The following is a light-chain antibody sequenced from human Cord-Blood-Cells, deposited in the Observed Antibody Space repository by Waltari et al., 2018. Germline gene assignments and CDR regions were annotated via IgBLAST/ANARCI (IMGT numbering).Light chain of an antibody. Sequence: QSALTQPASVSGSPGQSITISCTGTSSAAGSYNLVSWYQQHPGKAPKLMIYEGSKRPSGVSNRFSGSKSGNTASLTISGLQAEDEADYYCCSYAGSSTWVFGGVTKLTVL. V-gene: IGLV2-23*01. J-gene: IGLJ3*02. CDR3: CSYAGSSTWV. CDR2: EGS. CDR1: SSAAGSYNL.